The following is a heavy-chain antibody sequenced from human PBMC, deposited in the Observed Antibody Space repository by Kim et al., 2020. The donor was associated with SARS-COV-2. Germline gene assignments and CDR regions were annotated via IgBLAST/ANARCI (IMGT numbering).Heavy chain of an antibody. V-gene: IGHV4-59*01. CDR3: ARVRSSSWYFDY. J-gene: IGHJ4*02. Sequence: NYTPSLKSRDTISVDTSKDPFSLKLSAVTGADTAVYYCARVRSSSWYFDYWGQGTLVTVSS. D-gene: IGHD6-13*01.